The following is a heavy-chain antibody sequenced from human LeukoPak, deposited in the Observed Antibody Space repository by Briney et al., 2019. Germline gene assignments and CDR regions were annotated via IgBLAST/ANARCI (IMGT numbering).Heavy chain of an antibody. Sequence: SVKVSCKASGGTFSSYAISWVRQAPGQGLEWMGRIIPILGIANYAQKFQGRVTITADKSTSTAYMELSSLRSEDTAVYYCARSYRNDYGTGYWGQGTLVTVSS. CDR1: GGTFSSYA. CDR2: IIPILGIA. CDR3: ARSYRNDYGTGY. V-gene: IGHV1-69*04. J-gene: IGHJ4*02. D-gene: IGHD4-17*01.